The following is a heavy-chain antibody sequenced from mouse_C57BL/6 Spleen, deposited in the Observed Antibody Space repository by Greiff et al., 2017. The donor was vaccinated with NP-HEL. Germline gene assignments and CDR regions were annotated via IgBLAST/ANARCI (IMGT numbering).Heavy chain of an antibody. CDR2: IDPENGDT. CDR3: TTEGDYYSNRAWFAY. Sequence: VQLKESGAELVRPGASVKLSCTASGFNIKDDYMHWVKQRPEQGLEWIGWIDPENGDTEYASKFQGKATITADTSSNTAYLQLSSLTSEDTAVYYCTTEGDYYSNRAWFAYWGQGTLVTVSA. CDR1: GFNIKDDY. V-gene: IGHV14-4*01. D-gene: IGHD2-5*01. J-gene: IGHJ3*01.